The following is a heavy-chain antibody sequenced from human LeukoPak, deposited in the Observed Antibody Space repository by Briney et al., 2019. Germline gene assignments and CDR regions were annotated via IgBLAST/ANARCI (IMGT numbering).Heavy chain of an antibody. V-gene: IGHV4-59*01. CDR2: IYYSGGT. CDR3: ARATLAVGYTPDY. Sequence: SETLSLTCTVSGGSISSYYWSWIRRPPGKGLEWIGYIYYSGGTKYNPSLKSRVTMSVDTSKNQFSLKLSSVTPADTAVYYCARATLAVGYTPDYWGQGTLVTVSS. CDR1: GGSISSYY. D-gene: IGHD5-12*01. J-gene: IGHJ4*02.